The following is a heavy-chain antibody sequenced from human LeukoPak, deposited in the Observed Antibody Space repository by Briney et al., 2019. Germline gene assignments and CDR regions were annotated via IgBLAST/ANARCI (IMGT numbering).Heavy chain of an antibody. CDR1: GYTFTSYG. Sequence: GASVKVSCKASGYTFTSYGISWVRQAPGQGLEWMGWISAYNGNTNYAQKLQGRVTMTTDTSTCTAYMELRSLRSDDTAVYYCASEFTYYYDSSGHAFDIWGQGTMVTVSS. D-gene: IGHD3-22*01. V-gene: IGHV1-18*01. CDR2: ISAYNGNT. J-gene: IGHJ3*02. CDR3: ASEFTYYYDSSGHAFDI.